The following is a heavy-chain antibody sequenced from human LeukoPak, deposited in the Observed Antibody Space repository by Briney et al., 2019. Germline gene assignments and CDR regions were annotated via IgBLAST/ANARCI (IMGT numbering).Heavy chain of an antibody. CDR3: ARDFLHLGG. D-gene: IGHD3-16*01. V-gene: IGHV3-23*01. J-gene: IGHJ3*01. Sequence: PGGSLRLSCAASGFTFSSYGMSWVRQAPGKGLEWVSAISGSGGITYYADSVKGRFTISRDNAKNTLYLQMNSLRAEDKAVYYCARDFLHLGGWGQGTMVTVSS. CDR2: ISGSGGIT. CDR1: GFTFSSYG.